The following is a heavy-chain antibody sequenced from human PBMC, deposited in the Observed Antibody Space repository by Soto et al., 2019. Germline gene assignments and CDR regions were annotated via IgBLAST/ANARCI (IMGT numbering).Heavy chain of an antibody. V-gene: IGHV4-59*01. D-gene: IGHD3-22*01. CDR2: IYISSSH. Sequence: SETLSLTCTVSGDSISSTHWSWTRQPQWQGKEWMGYIYISSSHNYSTSLKRRVTISVDTFKDQSSLKLCSVTVADAAVDYCASTAYYYDSGGYYSYWFDPWGQGTLVTVSS. CDR1: GDSISSTH. CDR3: ASTAYYYDSGGYYSYWFDP. J-gene: IGHJ5*02.